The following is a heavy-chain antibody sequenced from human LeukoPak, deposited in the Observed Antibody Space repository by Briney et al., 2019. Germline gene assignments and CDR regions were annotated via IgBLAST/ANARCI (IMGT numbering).Heavy chain of an antibody. V-gene: IGHV3-23*01. D-gene: IGHD3-22*01. CDR2: ISGSGSST. CDR1: GFTFGSYG. J-gene: IGHJ4*02. Sequence: PGGSLRLSCAASGFTFGSYGMHWVRQAPGKGLEWVSGISGSGSSTYYADSVRGRFTISRDNSKNTLYLQMNSLRAEDTAVYYCAKDRTYYYDNSGPGGDYWGQGTLVTVSS. CDR3: AKDRTYYYDNSGPGGDY.